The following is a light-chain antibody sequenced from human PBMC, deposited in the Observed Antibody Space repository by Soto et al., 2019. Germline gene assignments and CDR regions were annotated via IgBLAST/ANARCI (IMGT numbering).Light chain of an antibody. CDR3: QQYGTSSAYT. V-gene: IGKV3-20*01. Sequence: EIVLTQSPGTLSLSLGERATLSCRASQSVTSSHLAWYKQKPGQAPRLLIYGGSSRATGIPDKLSGSGSGTDFTLAISRLEPEDFAVYFCHCQQYGTSSAYTFGQGTKLEIK. CDR2: GGS. CDR1: QSVTSSH. J-gene: IGKJ2*01.